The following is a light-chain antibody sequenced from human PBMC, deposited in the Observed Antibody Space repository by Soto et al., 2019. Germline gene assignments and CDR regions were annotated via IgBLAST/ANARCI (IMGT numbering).Light chain of an antibody. CDR3: QQYNNWPPWT. CDR1: QSVSSS. J-gene: IGKJ1*01. Sequence: EVLLTQSPGTRSFSPVERTTLSSTARQSVSSSSFAWYQQKPGQAPRLLIYGASTRATGIPARFSGSGSGTEFTLTLSSLQSEDFAVYYCQQYNNWPPWTFGQGTKVDI. CDR2: GAS. V-gene: IGKV3-15*01.